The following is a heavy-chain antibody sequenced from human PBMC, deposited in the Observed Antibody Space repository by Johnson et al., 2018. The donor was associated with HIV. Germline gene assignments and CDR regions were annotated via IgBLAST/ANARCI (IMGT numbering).Heavy chain of an antibody. V-gene: IGHV3-15*01. CDR2: IKSKTDGGTT. CDR3: TTAIVIDAFDI. CDR1: GFTFSSYA. J-gene: IGHJ3*02. Sequence: VQLVESGGGLVQPGGSLRLSCAASGFTFSSYAMSWVRQAPGKVLEWVGRIKSKTDGGTTDYAAPVKGRFTISRDDSKNTLYLQINSLKTDDTAVYYCTTAIVIDAFDIWGQGTMVTVSS. D-gene: IGHD3-16*02.